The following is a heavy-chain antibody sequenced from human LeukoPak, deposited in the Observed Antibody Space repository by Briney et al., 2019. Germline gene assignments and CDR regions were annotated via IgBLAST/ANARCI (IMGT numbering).Heavy chain of an antibody. V-gene: IGHV4-61*05. Sequence: PSETLSLTCSVSGGSISSSSYYWGWLRQPPGKGLEWIGYIYYTGTTYHNPSLKSRVTISIDTSKSQFSLNLSSVTAADTAVYYCARGSIVGGSGSKYNFDYWGQGTLVTVSS. CDR2: IYYTGTT. CDR1: GGSISSSSYY. J-gene: IGHJ4*02. D-gene: IGHD3-10*01. CDR3: ARGSIVGGSGSKYNFDY.